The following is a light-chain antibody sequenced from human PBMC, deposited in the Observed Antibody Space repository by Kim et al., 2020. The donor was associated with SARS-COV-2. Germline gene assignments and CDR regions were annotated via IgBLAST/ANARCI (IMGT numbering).Light chain of an antibody. CDR2: DAS. CDR1: QNINYV. CDR3: QQRSSWPLT. J-gene: IGKJ4*01. Sequence: LSPGGRATLSCTASQNINYVLAWYQQKRGQAPRLLICDASDRATDIPRRLSGSGSGTQFTLTSRSLEPEDFAVYFCQQRSSWPLTFGGGTKVDIK. V-gene: IGKV3-11*01.